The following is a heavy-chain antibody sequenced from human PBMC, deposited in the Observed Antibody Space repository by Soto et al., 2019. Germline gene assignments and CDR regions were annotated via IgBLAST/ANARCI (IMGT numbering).Heavy chain of an antibody. Sequence: QVQLVQSGAEVKKPGASVKVSCKASGYTFTSYGISWVRQAPGQGLEWMGWISAYNGNTNYAQKLQGRVTMTTDTSTSTGFMGLRRLRSDDTAVDYWAGEPPPMGVWGQGTTVTVSS. J-gene: IGHJ6*02. V-gene: IGHV1-18*01. CDR3: AGEPPPMGV. CDR2: ISAYNGNT. CDR1: GYTFTSYG.